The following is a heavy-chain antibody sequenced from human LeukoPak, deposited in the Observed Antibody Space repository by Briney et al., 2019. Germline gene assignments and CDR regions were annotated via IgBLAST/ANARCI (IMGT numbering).Heavy chain of an antibody. J-gene: IGHJ4*02. CDR1: GGSFSGYY. CDR2: INHSGNT. D-gene: IGHD3-22*01. V-gene: IGHV4-34*01. CDR3: ARSKDGSGFAAY. Sequence: SETLSLTCAVYGGSFSGYYWTWIRQPPGKGLEWIGVINHSGNTNYNPSLKSRVAISVDTSKNQFSLKLSSVIAADTAMYYCARSKDGSGFAAYWGQGTQVTASS.